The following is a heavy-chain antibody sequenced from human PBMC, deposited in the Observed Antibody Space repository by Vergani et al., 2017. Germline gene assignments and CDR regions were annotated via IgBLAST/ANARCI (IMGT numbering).Heavy chain of an antibody. CDR1: SFKLGDYG. D-gene: IGHD6-19*01. J-gene: IGHJ1*01. Sequence: QVQLVESGGGVVQPGRSLRLSCTPSSFKLGDYGMHWVRQAPGRGLEWVSMTWYEGNNNYYADSVKGRFTISKDISKNTLYLQMNSLRGDDTAVYYCAKDAVSSGNHFQHWGQGTLVTVSS. CDR2: TWYEGNNN. V-gene: IGHV3-33*06. CDR3: AKDAVSSGNHFQH.